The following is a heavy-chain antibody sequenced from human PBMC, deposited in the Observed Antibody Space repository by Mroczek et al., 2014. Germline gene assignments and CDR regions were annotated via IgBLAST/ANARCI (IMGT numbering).Heavy chain of an antibody. Sequence: QVQLQESGPGLVKPSETLSLTCTVSGGSISSYYWSWIRQPPGKGLEWIGYIYYSGSTYYNPSLKSRVTISVDTSKNQFSLKLSSVTAADTAVYYCARVEYQLLLNWFDPWGQGTLVTVSS. CDR1: GGSISSYY. CDR2: IYYSGST. V-gene: IGHV4-30-4*01. CDR3: ARVEYQLLLNWFDP. D-gene: IGHD2-2*01. J-gene: IGHJ5*02.